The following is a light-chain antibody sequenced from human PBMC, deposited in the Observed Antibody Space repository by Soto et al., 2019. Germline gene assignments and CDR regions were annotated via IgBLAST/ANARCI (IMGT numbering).Light chain of an antibody. Sequence: QSVLTQPASVSGSPGQSIAISCTGTSNDVGSYNYVSWYQQHPGKAPKLMIYDVTNRPSGVSDRFSGSKSGNTASLTISGLQAEDEADYYCKSYTTSDTYVFVSGTKVTV. CDR2: DVT. J-gene: IGLJ1*01. V-gene: IGLV2-14*01. CDR3: KSYTTSDTYV. CDR1: SNDVGSYNY.